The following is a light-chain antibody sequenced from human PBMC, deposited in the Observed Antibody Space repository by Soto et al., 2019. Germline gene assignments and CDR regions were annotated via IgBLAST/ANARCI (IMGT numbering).Light chain of an antibody. V-gene: IGKV1-5*01. CDR2: DAS. Sequence: DIQMTQSPSTLSAPVGDRVTITCRASQSISSWLAWYQQKPGEAPRLLIYDASSLESGVPSRFSGSGSGTEFTLAISSLQPDDFATYYCQQYNSYWTFGQGTKVDIK. J-gene: IGKJ1*01. CDR1: QSISSW. CDR3: QQYNSYWT.